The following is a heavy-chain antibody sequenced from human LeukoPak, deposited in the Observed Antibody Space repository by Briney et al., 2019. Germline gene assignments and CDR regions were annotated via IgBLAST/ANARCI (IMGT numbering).Heavy chain of an antibody. J-gene: IGHJ6*03. CDR1: GNSISSGDNY. CDR2: IYTSGST. Sequence: SETLSLTCTVSGNSISSGDNYWSWIRQPAGKGLEWIGRIYTSGSTNYNPSLKSRVTISGDTSKNQFSLKLSSVTAADTAVYYCATWRSYYSSYYYYYMDVWGKGTTVTVSS. D-gene: IGHD1-26*01. V-gene: IGHV4-61*02. CDR3: ATWRSYYSSYYYYYMDV.